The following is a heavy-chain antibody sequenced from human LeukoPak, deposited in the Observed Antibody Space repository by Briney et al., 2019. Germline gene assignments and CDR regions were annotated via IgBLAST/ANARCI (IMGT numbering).Heavy chain of an antibody. J-gene: IGHJ4*02. Sequence: GGSLRLSCAASGFTFSSYEMNWVRQAPGKGLEWVSGISWNSGSIGYADSVKGRFTISRDNAKNSLYLQMNSLRAEDTALYYCAKSLYSSSLDYWGQGTLVTVSS. CDR1: GFTFSSYE. CDR3: AKSLYSSSLDY. CDR2: ISWNSGSI. V-gene: IGHV3-9*01. D-gene: IGHD6-13*01.